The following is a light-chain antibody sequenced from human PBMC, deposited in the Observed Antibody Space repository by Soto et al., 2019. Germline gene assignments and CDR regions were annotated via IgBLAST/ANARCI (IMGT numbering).Light chain of an antibody. Sequence: QSVLTQPPSASGTPGQRVTISCSGSGYSIGTNTVNWYRQLPGTAPKLLIYGDNQRPSGVPDRFSGSKSGTSASLAISGLQSEDEAEYYCAAWDGSLNNVLFGGGTKLTVL. CDR1: GYSIGTNT. J-gene: IGLJ2*01. V-gene: IGLV1-44*01. CDR2: GDN. CDR3: AAWDGSLNNVL.